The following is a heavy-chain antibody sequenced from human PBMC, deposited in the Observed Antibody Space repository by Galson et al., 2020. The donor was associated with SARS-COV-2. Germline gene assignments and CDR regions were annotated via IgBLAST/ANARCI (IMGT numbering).Heavy chain of an antibody. D-gene: IGHD3-22*01. CDR3: ARDYYDSSGSNAFDI. V-gene: IGHV3-30*04. J-gene: IGHJ3*02. Sequence: GGSLRLSCAASGFTFSSYAMHWVRQAPGKGLEWEAVISYDGSNKSYADSVKGRFTISRDNSKNTLYLQMNSLRAEDTAVYYCARDYYDSSGSNAFDIWGQGTMVTVSS. CDR2: ISYDGSNK. CDR1: GFTFSSYA.